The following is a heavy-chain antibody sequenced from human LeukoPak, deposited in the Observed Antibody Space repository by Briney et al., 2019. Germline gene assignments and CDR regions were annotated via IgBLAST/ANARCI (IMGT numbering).Heavy chain of an antibody. J-gene: IGHJ4*02. V-gene: IGHV4-30-4*08. CDR1: GGSISSGDYY. CDR2: IYYSGST. CDR3: ARGDSSGYYELLDY. Sequence: SETLSLTCTVSGGSISSGDYYWSWIRQPPGKGPEWIGYIYYSGSTYYNPSLKSRVTISVDTSKNQFSLKLSSVTAADTAVYYCARGDSSGYYELLDYWGQGTLVTVSS. D-gene: IGHD3-22*01.